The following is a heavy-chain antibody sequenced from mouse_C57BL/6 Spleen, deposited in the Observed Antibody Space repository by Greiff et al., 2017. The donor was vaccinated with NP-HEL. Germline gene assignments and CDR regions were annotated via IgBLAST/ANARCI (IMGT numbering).Heavy chain of an antibody. CDR3: ARLSYDYDDAYYAMDY. Sequence: EVKVVESGGGLVQPGGSLKLSCAASGFTFSDYYMYWVRQTPEKRLEWVAYISNGGGCTYYPDTVKGRFTISRDNAKNTLYLHMSRLKSEDTAMYYCARLSYDYDDAYYAMDYWGQGTSVTVSS. J-gene: IGHJ4*01. CDR2: ISNGGGCT. CDR1: GFTFSDYY. D-gene: IGHD2-4*01. V-gene: IGHV5-12*01.